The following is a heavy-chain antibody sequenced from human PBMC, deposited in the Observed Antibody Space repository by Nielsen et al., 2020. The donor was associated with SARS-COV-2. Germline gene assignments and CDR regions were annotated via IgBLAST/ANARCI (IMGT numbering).Heavy chain of an antibody. V-gene: IGHV7-4-1*02. J-gene: IGHJ4*02. CDR2: INTNTGNP. CDR1: GYTFTSYA. D-gene: IGHD2-2*01. Sequence: ASVKVSCKASGYTFTSYAMNWVRQAPGQGLEWMGWINTNTGNPTYAQGFTGRFVFSLDTSVSTAYLQISSLKAEDTAVYYCVREGIVVVPAAMGGVDYWGQGTLVTVPS. CDR3: VREGIVVVPAAMGGVDY.